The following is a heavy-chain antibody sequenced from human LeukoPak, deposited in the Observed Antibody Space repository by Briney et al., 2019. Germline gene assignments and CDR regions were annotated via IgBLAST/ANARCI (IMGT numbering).Heavy chain of an antibody. J-gene: IGHJ4*02. D-gene: IGHD3-22*01. V-gene: IGHV4-31*03. CDR3: ARENYYDSSGYYPTFDY. CDR2: IYYSGST. CDR1: GGSISSGGYY. Sequence: SQTLSLTCTVSGGSISSGGYYWSWIRQHPGKGLEWIGYIYYSGSTYYNPSLKSRVTISVDTSKNQFSLKLSSVTAADTAVYYCARENYYDSSGYYPTFDYWGQGTLVTVSS.